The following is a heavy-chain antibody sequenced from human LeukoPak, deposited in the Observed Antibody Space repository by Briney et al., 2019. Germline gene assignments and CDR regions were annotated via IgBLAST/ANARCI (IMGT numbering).Heavy chain of an antibody. CDR2: INPSGGST. J-gene: IGHJ3*02. CDR1: GYTFTSYY. D-gene: IGHD6-13*01. V-gene: IGHV1-46*01. CDR3: ARDSRAATLTHAFDI. Sequence: ASVKVSCKASGYTFTSYYMHWVRQAPGQGLEWMGIINPSGGSTSYAQKFQGIVTMTRDTSTSTVYMELGSLRSEDTAVYYCARDSRAATLTHAFDIWGQGTMVTVSS.